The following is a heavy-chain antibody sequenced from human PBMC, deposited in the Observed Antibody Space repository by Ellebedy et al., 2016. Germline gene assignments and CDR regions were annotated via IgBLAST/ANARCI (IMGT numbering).Heavy chain of an antibody. CDR1: GGSVNSSDYY. V-gene: IGHV4-39*01. J-gene: IGHJ4*02. CDR3: AKHSAWLKSHFDY. Sequence: SETLSLTXTVSGGSVNSSDYYWGWIRQSPGTGLEWIGSMFHGGSTHYNPSLKSRVAMSVDPSKNQFSLKLTSMAAADTAVYYCAKHSAWLKSHFDYWGQGTLVTVSS. D-gene: IGHD5-24*01. CDR2: MFHGGST.